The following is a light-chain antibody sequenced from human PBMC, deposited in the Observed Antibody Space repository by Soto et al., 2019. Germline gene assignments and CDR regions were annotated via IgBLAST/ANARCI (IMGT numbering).Light chain of an antibody. Sequence: EIVLTQSPGTLSLSPGERATLSCRASQSVSSSYLAWYQQKPGQAPRLLIYGASSRATGIPDRFSGSGSGTDFTLTISRLETEDFEVYYCQQYGSSALTFGGGTKVDIK. V-gene: IGKV3-20*01. CDR3: QQYGSSALT. CDR1: QSVSSSY. CDR2: GAS. J-gene: IGKJ4*01.